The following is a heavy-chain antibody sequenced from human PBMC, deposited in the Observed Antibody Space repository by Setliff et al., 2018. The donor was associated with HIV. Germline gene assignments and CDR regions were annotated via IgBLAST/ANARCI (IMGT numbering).Heavy chain of an antibody. D-gene: IGHD1-1*01. CDR1: LGSISSSYSPY. V-gene: IGHV4-39*01. Sequence: SETLSLTCTVSLGSISSSYSPYWAWIRQPPGKGLEWIGHIFHTGYSIYSPSLKSLVTMSVDTSKHEFSLKMTSVIAADAAVYFCARLAATYGNHRFDYWGHGVPVTVSS. J-gene: IGHJ4*01. CDR2: IFHTGYS. CDR3: ARLAATYGNHRFDY.